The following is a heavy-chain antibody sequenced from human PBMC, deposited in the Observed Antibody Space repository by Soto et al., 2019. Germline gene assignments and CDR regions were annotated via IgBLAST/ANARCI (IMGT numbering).Heavy chain of an antibody. D-gene: IGHD1-1*01. CDR1: GGSIVTNSYY. CDR2: IYYSGNT. V-gene: IGHV4-39*01. J-gene: IGHJ6*02. Sequence: SETLSLTCTVSGGSIVTNSYYWGWIRQPPGKGLEWLGHIYYSGNTYYHPSLKSRVTISVDTSRNQFSLRLSSVTAADTAVYYCARLPQEYNYYGMDVWGQGTTVTVSS. CDR3: ARLPQEYNYYGMDV.